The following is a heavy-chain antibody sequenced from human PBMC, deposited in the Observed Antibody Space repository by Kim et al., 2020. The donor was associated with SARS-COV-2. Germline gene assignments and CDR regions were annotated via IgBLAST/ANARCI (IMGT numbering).Heavy chain of an antibody. Sequence: SETLSLTCAVYGESFSGSYWSWIRQPPGKGLEWIGEITHTGSTNYNPSLKRRVTISQDTSKSHFSLRLNSVTAADTAVYYCALGAWDPRLQYWGQGSLVTVSS. CDR3: ALGAWDPRLQY. D-gene: IGHD3-16*01. V-gene: IGHV4-34*01. J-gene: IGHJ4*02. CDR1: GESFSGSY. CDR2: ITHTGST.